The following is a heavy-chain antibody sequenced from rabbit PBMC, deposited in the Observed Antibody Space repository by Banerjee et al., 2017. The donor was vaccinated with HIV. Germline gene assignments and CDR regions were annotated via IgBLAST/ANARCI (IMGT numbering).Heavy chain of an antibody. J-gene: IGHJ4*01. CDR2: IYFNSFGST. CDR1: GFSFSSSYY. V-gene: IGHV1S40*01. Sequence: QSLEESGGGLVQPEGSLTLTCTASGFSFSSSYYMCWVRQAPGKGLEWIACIYFNSFGSTYYASWAKGRFTISKTSSTTVTLQMTSLTAADTATYFCARLVVVGKYFNLWGPGTLVTVS. CDR3: ARLVVVGKYFNL. D-gene: IGHD4-2*01.